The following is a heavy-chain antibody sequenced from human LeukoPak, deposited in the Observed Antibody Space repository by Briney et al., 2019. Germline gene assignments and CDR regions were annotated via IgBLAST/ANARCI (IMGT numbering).Heavy chain of an antibody. Sequence: TSETLSLTCTVYGDSISSSSYYWGWIRQPPGKGLEWIGSIYYSGSTYYNPSLKSRVTISIGTSKNQFSLKLSSVTAADTAVYYCARLDVGATSPSYYFDYWGQGTLVTVSS. CDR3: ARLDVGATSPSYYFDY. CDR2: IYYSGST. J-gene: IGHJ4*02. D-gene: IGHD1-26*01. V-gene: IGHV4-39*01. CDR1: GDSISSSSYY.